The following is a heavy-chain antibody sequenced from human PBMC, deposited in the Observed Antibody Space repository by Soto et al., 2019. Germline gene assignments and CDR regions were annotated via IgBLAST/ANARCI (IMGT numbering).Heavy chain of an antibody. CDR2: ISSSSSYI. Sequence: GGSLRLSCAASGFTFSSYSRNWVRQAPGKGLEWVSSISSSSSYIYYADSVKGRFTISRDNAKNSLYLQMNSLRAEDTAVYYCARDWSGYYDSTPLDYWGQGTLVTVSS. CDR1: GFTFSSYS. CDR3: ARDWSGYYDSTPLDY. D-gene: IGHD3-22*01. J-gene: IGHJ4*02. V-gene: IGHV3-21*01.